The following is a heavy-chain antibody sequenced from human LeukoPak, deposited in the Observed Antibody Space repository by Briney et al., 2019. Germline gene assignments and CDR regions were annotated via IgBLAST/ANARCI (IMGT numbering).Heavy chain of an antibody. D-gene: IGHD6-13*01. J-gene: IGHJ6*03. CDR2: INHSGST. Sequence: SETLSLTCAVYGGSFSGYYWSWIRQPPGKGLEWIGEINHSGSTNYNPSLKSRVTISVDTSKNQFSLKLSSVTAADTAVYYCARGHSSTYYYYMDVWGKGTTVTVSS. V-gene: IGHV4-34*01. CDR1: GGSFSGYY. CDR3: ARGHSSTYYYYMDV.